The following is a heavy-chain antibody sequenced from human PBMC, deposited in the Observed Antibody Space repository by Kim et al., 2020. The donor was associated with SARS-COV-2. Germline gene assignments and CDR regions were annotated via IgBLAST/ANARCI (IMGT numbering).Heavy chain of an antibody. Sequence: SETLSLTCAVYGGSFSGYYWSWIRQPPGKGLEWIGEINHSGSTNYNPSLKSRVTISVDTSKNQFSLKLSSVTAADTAVYYCGTEIAARQAFDYWGQGTLVTVSS. CDR1: GGSFSGYY. V-gene: IGHV4-34*01. CDR2: INHSGST. D-gene: IGHD6-6*01. J-gene: IGHJ4*02. CDR3: GTEIAARQAFDY.